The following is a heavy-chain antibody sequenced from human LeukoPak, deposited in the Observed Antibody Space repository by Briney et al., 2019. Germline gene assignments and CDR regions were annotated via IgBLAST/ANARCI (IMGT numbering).Heavy chain of an antibody. CDR2: ISYDGSNK. J-gene: IGHJ4*02. Sequence: GGSLRLPCAASGFTFSSYAMHWVRQPPGKGREWVAFISYDGSNKYYADSVKGRFTISRDNSKNTLYLQMNSLRAEDTAVYYCARAYYDFWSGYYNYFDYWGQGTLVTVSS. D-gene: IGHD3-3*01. CDR3: ARAYYDFWSGYYNYFDY. V-gene: IGHV3-30-3*01. CDR1: GFTFSSYA.